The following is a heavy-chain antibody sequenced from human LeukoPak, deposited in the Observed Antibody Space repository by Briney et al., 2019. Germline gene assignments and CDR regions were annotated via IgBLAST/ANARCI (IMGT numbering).Heavy chain of an antibody. Sequence: GGSLRLSCAASGFTFSTYSMNWVRQAPGKGLEWVSYISSRSSTIYYVDSVKDRFTISRDNAKNSLYLQMNSLRAEDTAVYYCARDLDTYYGMDVWGQGTTVTVSS. V-gene: IGHV3-48*01. CDR3: ARDLDTYYGMDV. J-gene: IGHJ6*02. CDR1: GFTFSTYS. CDR2: ISSRSSTI. D-gene: IGHD5-18*01.